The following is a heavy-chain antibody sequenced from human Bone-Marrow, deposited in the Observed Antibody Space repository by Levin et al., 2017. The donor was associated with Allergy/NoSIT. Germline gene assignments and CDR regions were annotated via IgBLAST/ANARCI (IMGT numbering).Heavy chain of an antibody. CDR1: GFTFDDFA. J-gene: IGHJ1*01. D-gene: IGHD3-16*01. CDR3: AKVPASFGGSYYFHH. V-gene: IGHV3-9*01. CDR2: INWNSNTI. Sequence: GGSLRLSCAASGFTFDDFAMHWVRQVPEKGLEWVSGINWNSNTIDYADSVKGRFTISRDNAKNSLYLQMNSLRPEDTAFYYCAKVPASFGGSYYFHHWGRGTLVTVSS.